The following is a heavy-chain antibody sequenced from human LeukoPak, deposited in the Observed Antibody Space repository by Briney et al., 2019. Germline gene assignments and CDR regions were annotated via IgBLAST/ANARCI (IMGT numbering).Heavy chain of an antibody. V-gene: IGHV1-2*02. CDR1: GYTFTGYY. J-gene: IGHJ4*02. Sequence: ASVKVSCKASGYTFTGYYMHWARQAPGQGLEWMGWINPNSGGTNYAQKFQGRVTMTRDTSISTAYMELSRLRSDDTAVYYCARGGDYYYDSGGYLIDYWGQGILVTVSS. CDR3: ARGGDYYYDSGGYLIDY. CDR2: INPNSGGT. D-gene: IGHD3-22*01.